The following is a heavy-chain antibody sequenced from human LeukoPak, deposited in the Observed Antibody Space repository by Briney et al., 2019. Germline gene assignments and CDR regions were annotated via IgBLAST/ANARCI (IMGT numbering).Heavy chain of an antibody. V-gene: IGHV4-31*03. CDR2: VYYSGST. CDR1: GGSISSGGYY. CDR3: AREGDSSGYYRYFDY. J-gene: IGHJ4*02. Sequence: PSETLSLTCTVSGGSISSGGYYWTWIRQHPGKGLEWIGYVYYSGSTYYNPSLKSRVSISVHTSKSQFSLKPSSVTAADTAVYFCAREGDSSGYYRYFDYWGQGTLVTVSS. D-gene: IGHD3-22*01.